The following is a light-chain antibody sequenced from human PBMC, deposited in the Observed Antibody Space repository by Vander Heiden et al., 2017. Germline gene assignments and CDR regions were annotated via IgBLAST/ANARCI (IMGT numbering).Light chain of an antibody. CDR3: QVWDGGNGHVV. J-gene: IGLJ2*01. V-gene: IGLV3-21*02. CDR2: DDS. Sequence: SYVLTQPPSVSLAPGQTATITCGGYNIGSKSVHWHQQQPGQAPVLVVCDDSGRPSGIPERFSGSNSGDTATLTISRVEAGDEADYYCQVWDGGNGHVVFGGGTKLTVL. CDR1: NIGSKS.